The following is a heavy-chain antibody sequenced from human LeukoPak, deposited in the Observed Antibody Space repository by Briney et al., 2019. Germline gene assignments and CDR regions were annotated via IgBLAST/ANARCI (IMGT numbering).Heavy chain of an antibody. CDR1: GYTFTGYY. Sequence: ASVKVSCKASGYTFTGYYMHWVRQAPGQGLEWMGWINPNSGGTNYAQKFQGRVTMTRDTSISTAYMELSRLRSDDTAVYYCARLITMVRGVIINAPNWFDPWGQGTLVTVSS. D-gene: IGHD3-10*01. V-gene: IGHV1-2*02. CDR2: INPNSGGT. CDR3: ARLITMVRGVIINAPNWFDP. J-gene: IGHJ5*02.